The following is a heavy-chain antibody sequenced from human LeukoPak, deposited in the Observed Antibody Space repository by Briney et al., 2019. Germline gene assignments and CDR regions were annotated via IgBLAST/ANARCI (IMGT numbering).Heavy chain of an antibody. CDR1: GASISSHY. CDR2: IHYSGST. V-gene: IGHV4-59*11. J-gene: IGHJ5*02. Sequence: SETLSLTCTVSGASISSHYWSWVRQPPRKGLEWIGYIHYSGSTNYRPSLKSRVTISIDTSKKEFSLKLRSVNAADTAMYYCARTGDYSRTTGGWFDPWGQGTLVTVSS. D-gene: IGHD4-11*01. CDR3: ARTGDYSRTTGGWFDP.